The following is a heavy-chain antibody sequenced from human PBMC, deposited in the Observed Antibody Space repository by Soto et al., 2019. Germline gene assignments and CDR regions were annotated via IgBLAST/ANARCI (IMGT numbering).Heavy chain of an antibody. CDR2: MIPKFGVT. CDR3: ATLEV. Sequence: QVQLVQSGAEVRKPGSSVTISCMASGDTLSDYLLSWVRQAPGQGLEWMGGMIPKFGVTHYAQKFRDGLTITADESRKTAHMELRSLRSEDTAVYYCATLEVWGQGTLVTVSP. V-gene: IGHV1-69*12. J-gene: IGHJ4*02. CDR1: GDTLSDYL.